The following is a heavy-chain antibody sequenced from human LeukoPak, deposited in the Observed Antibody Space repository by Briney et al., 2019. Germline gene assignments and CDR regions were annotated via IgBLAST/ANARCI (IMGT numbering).Heavy chain of an antibody. Sequence: SETLSLTCTVSGGSISGYYWSWIRQPPGKGLEWIGEINHSGSTNYNPSLKSRVTISVDTSKNQFSLKLSSVTAADTAVYYCASKRGPVVVVAATYDYWGQGTLVTVSS. J-gene: IGHJ4*02. D-gene: IGHD2-15*01. CDR1: GGSISGYY. V-gene: IGHV4-34*01. CDR3: ASKRGPVVVVAATYDY. CDR2: INHSGST.